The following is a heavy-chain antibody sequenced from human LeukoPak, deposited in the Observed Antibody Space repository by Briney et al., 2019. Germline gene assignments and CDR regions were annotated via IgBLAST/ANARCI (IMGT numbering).Heavy chain of an antibody. J-gene: IGHJ5*02. CDR3: ARASLYCSGGTCYEVWFDP. V-gene: IGHV3-48*02. D-gene: IGHD2-15*01. Sequence: GGSLRLSCAASGFTFSSYGMNWVRQAPGKGLEWVSYISSSSGTIYYADSVRGRFTISRDNAKNSLYLQMNSLRDEDAAVYYCARASLYCSGGTCYEVWFDPWGQGTLVTVSS. CDR1: GFTFSSYG. CDR2: ISSSSGTI.